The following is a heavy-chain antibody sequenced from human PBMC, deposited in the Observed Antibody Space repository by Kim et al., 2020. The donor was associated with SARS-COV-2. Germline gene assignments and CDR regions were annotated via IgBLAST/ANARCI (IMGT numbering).Heavy chain of an antibody. Sequence: ADSVKGRFTISRDNSEDTLSLQMNSLRAEDTAVYYCAREYYDFSFYGLDVWGRGTTVTVSS. D-gene: IGHD3-3*01. J-gene: IGHJ6*02. CDR3: AREYYDFSFYGLDV. V-gene: IGHV3-30*01.